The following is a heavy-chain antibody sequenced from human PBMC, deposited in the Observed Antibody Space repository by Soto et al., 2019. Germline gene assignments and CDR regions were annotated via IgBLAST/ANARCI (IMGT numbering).Heavy chain of an antibody. V-gene: IGHV1-18*01. CDR2: ISAYNGNT. J-gene: IGHJ6*02. Sequence: VASVKVSCKASGYTFTSYGISWVRQAPGQGLEWMGWISAYNGNTNYAQKLQGRVTMTTDTSTSTAYMELRSLRSDDTAVYYCARSRGATTYYYYYGMDVWGQGTTVTVSS. CDR3: ARSRGATTYYYYYGMDV. CDR1: GYTFTSYG. D-gene: IGHD1-26*01.